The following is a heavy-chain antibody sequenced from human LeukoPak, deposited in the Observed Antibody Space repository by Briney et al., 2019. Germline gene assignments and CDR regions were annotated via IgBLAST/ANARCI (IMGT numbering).Heavy chain of an antibody. V-gene: IGHV4-59*01. D-gene: IGHD3-3*01. J-gene: IGHJ4*02. CDR3: ARGSGGGGSGYSPFDN. Sequence: SETLSLTCTVSGGSISSYYWSWIRRPPGKGLEWIGYIYYSGSTNYNPSLKSRVTISVDTSKNQFSLKLSSVTAADTAVYYCARGSGGGGSGYSPFDNWGQGTLVTVSS. CDR2: IYYSGST. CDR1: GGSISSYY.